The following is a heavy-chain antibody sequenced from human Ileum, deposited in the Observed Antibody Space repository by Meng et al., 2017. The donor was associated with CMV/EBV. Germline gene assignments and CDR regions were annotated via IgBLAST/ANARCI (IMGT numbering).Heavy chain of an antibody. Sequence: AASVFPFRSYAMSWVRQAPGKGLEWVSVISGSGSSTYYVDSVKGRFTISRDNSKNTLYLQMNSLRAEDTATYYCAKLLGASTRYIDYWGQGTLVTVSS. V-gene: IGHV3-23*01. D-gene: IGHD1-26*01. CDR2: ISGSGSST. CDR1: VFPFRSYA. CDR3: AKLLGASTRYIDY. J-gene: IGHJ4*02.